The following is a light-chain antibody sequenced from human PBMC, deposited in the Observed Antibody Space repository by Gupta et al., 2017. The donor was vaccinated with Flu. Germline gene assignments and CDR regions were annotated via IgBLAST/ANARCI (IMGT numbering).Light chain of an antibody. CDR1: ASDIGKYNY. Sequence: QSALTQPASVSGSPGQSITISCTGTASDIGKYNYVSWYQRQPGRAPRLIIFEINSRPAGISSRFSGSKSGASASLTISGLQPDDEGDYFYASYTFDTPYVFGTGTTVTV. CDR3: ASYTFDTPYV. CDR2: EIN. V-gene: IGLV2-14*01. J-gene: IGLJ1*01.